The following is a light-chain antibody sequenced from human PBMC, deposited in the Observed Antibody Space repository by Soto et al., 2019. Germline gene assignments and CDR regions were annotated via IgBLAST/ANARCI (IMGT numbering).Light chain of an antibody. Sequence: QSLLNQPPPASGSPGQSVTISCTGTSSDVGGYNYVSWYQQHPGKATKLMIYEVSERHSGVPDRFYGSQSSNPDSMTVSGLQAEDEADYYCSSYAGSNNFVFGTGTKVTV. V-gene: IGLV2-8*01. CDR1: SSDVGGYNY. J-gene: IGLJ1*01. CDR2: EVS. CDR3: SSYAGSNNFV.